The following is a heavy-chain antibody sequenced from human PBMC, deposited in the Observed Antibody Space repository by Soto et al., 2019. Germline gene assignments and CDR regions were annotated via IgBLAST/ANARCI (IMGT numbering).Heavy chain of an antibody. Sequence: GSLRLSCAASGFTVTSNYMSWVRQAPGKGLEWVSAIYSDGSTYYADSVKGRFTISRDNSKNTLYLQMNSLRAEDTAVYYCANQRGGYDRDFDYWGQGTLVTVSS. J-gene: IGHJ4*02. V-gene: IGHV3-66*01. CDR2: IYSDGST. D-gene: IGHD5-12*01. CDR1: GFTVTSNY. CDR3: ANQRGGYDRDFDY.